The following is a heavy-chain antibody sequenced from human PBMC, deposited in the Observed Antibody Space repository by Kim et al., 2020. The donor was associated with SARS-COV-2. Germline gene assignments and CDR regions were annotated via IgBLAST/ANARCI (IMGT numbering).Heavy chain of an antibody. CDR1: GGSISSSSYY. D-gene: IGHD3-3*01. CDR3: ARVANLEWLFDKDFDY. V-gene: IGHV4-39*07. Sequence: SETLSLTCTVSGGSISSSSYYWGWIRQPPGKGLEWIGSIYYSGSTYYNPSLKSRVTISVDTSKNQFSLKLSSVTAADTAVYYCARVANLEWLFDKDFDYWGQGTLVTVSS. CDR2: IYYSGST. J-gene: IGHJ4*02.